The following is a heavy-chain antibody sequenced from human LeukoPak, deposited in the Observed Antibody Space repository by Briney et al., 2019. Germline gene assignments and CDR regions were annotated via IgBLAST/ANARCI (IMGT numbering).Heavy chain of an antibody. CDR1: GFTFSNHA. Sequence: GGSLRLSCAASGFTFSNHAMSWVRQAPGKGLEWVANIKQDGSEKYYVDSVKGRFTISRDNAKNSLYLQMNSLRAEDTAVYYCAKVGIEQWLSQGQFFDYWGQGTLVTVSS. V-gene: IGHV3-7*03. CDR2: IKQDGSEK. D-gene: IGHD6-19*01. CDR3: AKVGIEQWLSQGQFFDY. J-gene: IGHJ4*02.